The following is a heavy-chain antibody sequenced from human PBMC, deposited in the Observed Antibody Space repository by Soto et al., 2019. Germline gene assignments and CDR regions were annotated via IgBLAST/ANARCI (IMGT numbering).Heavy chain of an antibody. CDR1: GFTFSSYA. J-gene: IGHJ6*02. D-gene: IGHD6-19*01. CDR3: AKDLDKWLVPYYYYYGMDV. V-gene: IGHV3-23*01. CDR2: ISGSGGST. Sequence: GGSLRLSCAASGFTFSSYAMSWVRQAPGKGLEWVSAISGSGGSTYYADSVKGRFTISRDNSKNTLYLQMNSLRAEDTAVYYCAKDLDKWLVPYYYYYGMDVWGQGTTVTAP.